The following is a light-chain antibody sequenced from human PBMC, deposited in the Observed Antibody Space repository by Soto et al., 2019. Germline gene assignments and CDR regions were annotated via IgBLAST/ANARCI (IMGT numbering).Light chain of an antibody. CDR2: AAS. V-gene: IGKV3-20*01. J-gene: IGKJ2*01. CDR1: QSVSSNY. CDR3: QLYGSSPPRYT. Sequence: EIVLTQSPGTLYLSPGERATLSCRASQSVSSNYLAWYQQKRDQAPRLLIYAASARATGIPDRFSGSASGTDFPLTISRLEPEDFAVYFCQLYGSSPPRYTFAQGTKLEI.